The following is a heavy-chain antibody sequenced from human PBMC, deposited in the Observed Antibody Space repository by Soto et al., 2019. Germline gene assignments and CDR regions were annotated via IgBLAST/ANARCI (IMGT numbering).Heavy chain of an antibody. V-gene: IGHV1-8*01. CDR3: ARRGYSSSWYYYYYYGMDV. D-gene: IGHD6-13*01. CDR1: GYTFTSYD. J-gene: IGHJ6*02. CDR2: MNPNSGNT. Sequence: QVQLVQSGAEVKKPGASVKVSCKASGYTFTSYDINWVRQATGQGLEWMGWMNPNSGNTSYAQKFQGRVTMTRNTSISTAYMELSSLRSEDTAVYYSARRGYSSSWYYYYYYGMDVWGQGTTVTVSS.